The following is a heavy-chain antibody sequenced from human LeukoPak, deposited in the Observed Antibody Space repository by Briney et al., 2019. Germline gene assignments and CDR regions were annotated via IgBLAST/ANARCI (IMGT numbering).Heavy chain of an antibody. CDR1: GFTFSSYA. D-gene: IGHD3-3*01. J-gene: IGHJ4*01. V-gene: IGHV4-59*01. Sequence: GSLRLSCAASGFTFSSYAMSWVRQAPGKGLEWIGYIYYSGSTNYNPSLKSRVTISVDTSKNQFSLKLSSVTAADTAVYFCARGSSSGFD. CDR3: ARGSSSGFD. CDR2: IYYSGST.